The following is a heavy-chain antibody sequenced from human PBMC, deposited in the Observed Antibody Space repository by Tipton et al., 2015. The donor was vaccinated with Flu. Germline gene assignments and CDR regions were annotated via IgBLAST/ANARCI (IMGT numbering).Heavy chain of an antibody. Sequence: SLRLSCTASGFTFGDYAMSWFRQAPGKGLEWVGFIRSKAYGGTTEYAASVKGRFTISRDDSKSIAYLQMNSLKTEDTAVYYCTRVFGQQLVVADYWGQGTLVTVSS. CDR1: GFTFGDYA. D-gene: IGHD6-13*01. V-gene: IGHV3-49*03. J-gene: IGHJ4*02. CDR3: TRVFGQQLVVADY. CDR2: IRSKAYGGTT.